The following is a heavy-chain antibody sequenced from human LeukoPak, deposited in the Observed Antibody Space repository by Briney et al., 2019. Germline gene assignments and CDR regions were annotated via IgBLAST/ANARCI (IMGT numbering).Heavy chain of an antibody. CDR2: ISVCGCST. D-gene: IGHD3-22*01. J-gene: IGHJ6*03. CDR1: GCTFHRYV. V-gene: IGHV3-23*01. CDR3: SKDLHDSSGYDYTYYYYYDYMDV. Sequence: PGGSLPLPCADSGCTFHRYVLSWLRQAPATGLEGVSAISVCGCSTYYPDPAQGRFTITRNNSKDTLYLPMNSFDAADPAVYFCSKDLHDSSGYDYTYYYYYDYMDVWGKGTTVTVSS.